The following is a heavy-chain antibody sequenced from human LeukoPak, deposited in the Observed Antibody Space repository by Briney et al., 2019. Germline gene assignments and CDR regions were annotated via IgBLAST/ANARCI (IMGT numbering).Heavy chain of an antibody. D-gene: IGHD5-18*01. Sequence: GASVKVSCKASGYTFTGYYMHWVRQAPGQGLEWVGWINPNSGGTNYAQKFQGRVTMTRDTSISTAYMELSRLRSDDTAVYYCARVLGTAMVSIPTWGQGTLVTVSS. V-gene: IGHV1-2*02. J-gene: IGHJ4*02. CDR3: ARVLGTAMVSIPT. CDR2: INPNSGGT. CDR1: GYTFTGYY.